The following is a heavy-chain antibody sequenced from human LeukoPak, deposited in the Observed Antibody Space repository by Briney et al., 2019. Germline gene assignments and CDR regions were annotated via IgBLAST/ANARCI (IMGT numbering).Heavy chain of an antibody. J-gene: IGHJ4*02. D-gene: IGHD3-22*01. CDR1: GGSISSSSYY. CDR2: IYYSGST. CDR3: ARRAGDYSHPYDY. Sequence: PSETLSLTCTVSGGSISSSSYYWGWIRQPPGKGLEWIGSIYYSGSTYYNPSLKGRVTISVDTSKNQFSLKLSSVTAADTAVYYCARRAGDYSHPYDYWGQGTLVTVSS. V-gene: IGHV4-39*07.